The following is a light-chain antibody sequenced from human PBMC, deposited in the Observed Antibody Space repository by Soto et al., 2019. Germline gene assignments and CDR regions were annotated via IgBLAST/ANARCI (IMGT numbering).Light chain of an antibody. Sequence: EIGLTQSPGTLSLSPGEGATPARSPSQSVSNNYLAWYQQNPGQAPRLLIYGASNRATGIPDRFSGSGSGTDFTLTISRLEPEDFAVYYCQQYGSSGTFGQGTKVDIK. J-gene: IGKJ1*01. V-gene: IGKV3-20*01. CDR3: QQYGSSGT. CDR1: QSVSNNY. CDR2: GAS.